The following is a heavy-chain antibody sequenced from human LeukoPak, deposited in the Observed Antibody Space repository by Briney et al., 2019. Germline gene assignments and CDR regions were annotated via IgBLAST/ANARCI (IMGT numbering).Heavy chain of an antibody. CDR1: GYTFTGYY. Sequence: ASVKVSCKASGYTFTGYYMHWVRQAPGQGLEWMGWINPNSGGTNYAQKFQGRVTMTGDTSISTAYMGLSRLRSDDTAVYYCARDVVEMATPLDYWGQGTLVTVSS. CDR3: ARDVVEMATPLDY. J-gene: IGHJ4*02. D-gene: IGHD5-24*01. CDR2: INPNSGGT. V-gene: IGHV1-2*02.